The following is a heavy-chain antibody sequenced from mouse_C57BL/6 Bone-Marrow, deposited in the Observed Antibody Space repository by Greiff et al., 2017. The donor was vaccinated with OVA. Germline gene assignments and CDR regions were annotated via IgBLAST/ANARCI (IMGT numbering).Heavy chain of an antibody. V-gene: IGHV1-5*01. J-gene: IGHJ1*03. CDR2: IYPGNSDT. CDR1: GYTFTSYW. D-gene: IGHD2-1*01. CDR3: TREVYNGNYGWYFDV. Sequence: VQLKQSGAVLARPGASVKMSCKTSGYTFTSYWMHWVKQRPGQGLEWIGAIYPGNSDTSYNQKFKGKAKLTAVTSASTAYMELSSLTNEDSAVYYYTREVYNGNYGWYFDVWGTGTTVTVSS.